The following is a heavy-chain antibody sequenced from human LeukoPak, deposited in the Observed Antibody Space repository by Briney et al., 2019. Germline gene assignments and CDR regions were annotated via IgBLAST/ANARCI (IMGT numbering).Heavy chain of an antibody. CDR2: IRSDGTDK. CDR3: GKHESSSDF. CDR1: GFIFSTYG. Sequence: GGPLRLSCAASGFIFSTYGMHWVRQAPGKGLEWVAFIRSDGTDKSYADSVMGRFTISRDNSKNTLYLQMNTLRAEDTAVYYCGKHESSSDFWGQGTVVTVSS. D-gene: IGHD2-2*01. J-gene: IGHJ4*02. V-gene: IGHV3-30*02.